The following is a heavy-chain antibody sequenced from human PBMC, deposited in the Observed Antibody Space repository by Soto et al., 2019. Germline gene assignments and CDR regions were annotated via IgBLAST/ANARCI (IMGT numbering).Heavy chain of an antibody. V-gene: IGHV1-69*13. CDR3: AREGSGSYRSTYNWFDP. CDR2: IIPIFGTA. D-gene: IGHD3-10*01. Sequence: GASVKVSCKASGGTLSSYAISWVRQAPGQGLEWMGGIIPIFGTANYAQKFQGRVTITADESTSTAYMELSSLRSEDTAVYYCAREGSGSYRSTYNWFDPWGQGTLVTVSS. J-gene: IGHJ5*02. CDR1: GGTLSSYA.